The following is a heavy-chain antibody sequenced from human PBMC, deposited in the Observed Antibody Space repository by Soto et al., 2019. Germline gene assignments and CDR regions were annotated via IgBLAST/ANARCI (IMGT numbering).Heavy chain of an antibody. CDR3: AREGYGSGSYYNANWFDP. J-gene: IGHJ5*02. V-gene: IGHV4-59*01. Sequence: KPSETLSLTCTVSGGSISSYYWSWIRQPPGKGLEWIGYIYYSGSTNYNPSLKSRVTISVDTSKNQFSLKLSSVTAADTAVYYCAREGYGSGSYYNANWFDPWGQGTLVTVSS. CDR2: IYYSGST. D-gene: IGHD3-10*01. CDR1: GGSISSYY.